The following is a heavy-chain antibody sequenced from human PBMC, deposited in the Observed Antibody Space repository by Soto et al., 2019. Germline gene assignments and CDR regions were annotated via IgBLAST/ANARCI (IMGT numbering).Heavy chain of an antibody. CDR1: GESIGSVKYH. Sequence: QVRLQESGPGLVKPSETLSLNCTVSGESIGSVKYHWGWIRQSPGKGLEWIGSMYSTGSTQYNPSLKSRVTMSVDTSTNQFSRKLRAVTAADTAIYYCARRPVRGGNSGVGFDPWGQGTLVTVSS. J-gene: IGHJ5*02. V-gene: IGHV4-39*01. CDR3: ARRPVRGGNSGVGFDP. D-gene: IGHD2-15*01. CDR2: MYSTGST.